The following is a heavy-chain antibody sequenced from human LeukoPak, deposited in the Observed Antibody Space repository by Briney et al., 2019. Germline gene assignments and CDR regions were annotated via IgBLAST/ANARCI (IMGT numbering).Heavy chain of an antibody. Sequence: GGSLRLSCAASGFTFSDYYMSWIRQAPGKGLEWVSYISSSGSTIYYADSVKGRFTISRDNAKNSLYLQMNSLRAEGTAVYYCARGYANGWNEDCMDVWGKGTTVTVS. CDR2: ISSSGSTI. J-gene: IGHJ6*03. CDR3: ARGYANGWNEDCMDV. CDR1: GFTFSDYY. D-gene: IGHD2-8*01. V-gene: IGHV3-11*04.